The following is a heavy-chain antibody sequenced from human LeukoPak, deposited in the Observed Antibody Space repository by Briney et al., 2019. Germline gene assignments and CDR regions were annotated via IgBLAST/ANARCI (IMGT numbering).Heavy chain of an antibody. Sequence: PGGSLRLSCAASGFTFSSSWMSWVRQAPGRGLEWVANINQDGGDTHYGDSVKGRFTISRDNAKNSLHLQMNSLRAEDTAVYHCARDPYSGSYGAFDIWGQGTLVTVSS. CDR1: GFTFSSSW. J-gene: IGHJ4*02. D-gene: IGHD1-26*01. CDR3: ARDPYSGSYGAFDI. V-gene: IGHV3-7*05. CDR2: INQDGGDT.